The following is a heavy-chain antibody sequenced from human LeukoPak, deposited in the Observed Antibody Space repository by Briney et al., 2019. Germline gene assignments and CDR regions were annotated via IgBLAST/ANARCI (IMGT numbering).Heavy chain of an antibody. CDR3: ASTGYSSGWRNSN. V-gene: IGHV4-4*09. CDR1: GGSISSYY. D-gene: IGHD6-19*01. Sequence: SETLSLTCTVSGGSISSYYWSWIRQPPGKGLEWIGYIYTSGSTNYNPSLKSRVTISVDTSKNQFSLKLSSVTAADTAVYYCASTGYSSGWRNSNWGQGTLVTVSS. J-gene: IGHJ4*02. CDR2: IYTSGST.